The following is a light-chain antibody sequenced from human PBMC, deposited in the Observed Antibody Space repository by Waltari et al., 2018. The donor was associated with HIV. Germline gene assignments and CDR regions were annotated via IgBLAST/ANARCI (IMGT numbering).Light chain of an antibody. CDR3: SSYTTISIL. J-gene: IGLJ2*01. CDR2: NVN. V-gene: IGLV2-14*03. Sequence: QPALTQPASVSGSPGQAITIPCTGSSSDIGTYNYVSWYQQHPGKAPKLLIYNVNKRPSGDSHRFSGSKSDNAASLTISGLQAEDEADYFCSSYTTISILFGGGTKLTVL. CDR1: SSDIGTYNY.